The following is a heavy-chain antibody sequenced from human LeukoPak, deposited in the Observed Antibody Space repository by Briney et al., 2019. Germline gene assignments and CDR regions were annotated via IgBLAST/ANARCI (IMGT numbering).Heavy chain of an antibody. Sequence: GGSLRLSCAASGFTFSSYAMSWVRQAPGKGLEWVSDINGSGGSTYYADSVKGRFTISRDNAKNSLYLQMNSLRAEDTAVYYCARDSGGYFDWVHHDFDYWGQGTLVTVSS. D-gene: IGHD3-9*01. CDR2: INGSGGST. CDR1: GFTFSSYA. CDR3: ARDSGGYFDWVHHDFDY. J-gene: IGHJ4*02. V-gene: IGHV3-23*01.